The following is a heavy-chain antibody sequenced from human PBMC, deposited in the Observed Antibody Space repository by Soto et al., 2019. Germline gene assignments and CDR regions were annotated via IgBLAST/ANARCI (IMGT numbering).Heavy chain of an antibody. CDR2: LSYDESNT. CDR3: AKSRKEWSRAPDD. CDR1: GFTFGYFG. J-gene: IGHJ4*02. V-gene: IGHV3-30*18. Sequence: QVQLVESGGGVVQPGRSLRLSCLASGFTFGYFGMHWVRQAPGKGLEWVAALSYDESNTYYADSVKGRFTISRDISKNTLYLQLNILRPEDKAVSFCAKSRKEWSRAPDDWGQGTLVTVSS. D-gene: IGHD3-3*01.